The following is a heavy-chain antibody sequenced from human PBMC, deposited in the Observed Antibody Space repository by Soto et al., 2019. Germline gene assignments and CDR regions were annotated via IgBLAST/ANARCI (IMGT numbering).Heavy chain of an antibody. J-gene: IGHJ6*02. CDR1: GFTFSSYA. Sequence: GGSLRLSCAASGFTFSSYAMSWVRQAPGKGLEWVSAISGSGGSTYYADSVKGRFTISRDNSKNTLYLQMNSLRAEDTAVYYCAKDLGVVVGSGYYYYGMDVWGQGTTVTVSS. D-gene: IGHD2-15*01. V-gene: IGHV3-23*01. CDR3: AKDLGVVVGSGYYYYGMDV. CDR2: ISGSGGST.